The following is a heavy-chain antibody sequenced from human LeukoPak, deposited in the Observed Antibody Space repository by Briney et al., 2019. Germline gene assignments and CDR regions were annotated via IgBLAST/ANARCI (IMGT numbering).Heavy chain of an antibody. D-gene: IGHD3-16*01. V-gene: IGHV3-48*03. CDR1: GFTFRSFE. CDR2: ISSSGSTI. Sequence: GGSLRLSCAASGFTFRSFEMNWVRQAPGKGLEWVSFISSSGSTIYYADSVKGRFTISRDNVKSSLYLQMNSLRAEDTAIYYCAKVYAGTWYDEWGQGTLVTVSS. CDR3: AKVYAGTWYDE. J-gene: IGHJ5*02.